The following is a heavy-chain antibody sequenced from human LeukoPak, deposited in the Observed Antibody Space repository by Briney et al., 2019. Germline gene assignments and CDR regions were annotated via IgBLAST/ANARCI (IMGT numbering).Heavy chain of an antibody. J-gene: IGHJ4*02. CDR2: ISSSSSTI. CDR3: ARAYRSGHDY. CDR1: GFTFSTYS. D-gene: IGHD6-19*01. Sequence: GGSLRLSCAASGFTFSTYSMNWVRQAPGKGLEWVSYISSSSSTIYYADSVKGRFTTSRDNAKNSLYLQMNSLRDEDTAVYYCARAYRSGHDYWGQGTLVTVSS. V-gene: IGHV3-48*02.